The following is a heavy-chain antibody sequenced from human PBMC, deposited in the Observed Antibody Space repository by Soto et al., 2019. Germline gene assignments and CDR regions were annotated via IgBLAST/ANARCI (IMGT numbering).Heavy chain of an antibody. Sequence: GGSLRLSCAASGFTFSGVAMAWVRQAPGKGLEWVSSITDSGGSTDYADSVKGRFTISRDNSRNTLYLQMNSLRADDTAVYYCAKLYWNPRYFDYWGQGTRVTVSS. CDR3: AKLYWNPRYFDY. CDR2: ITDSGGST. D-gene: IGHD1-1*01. J-gene: IGHJ4*02. CDR1: GFTFSGVA. V-gene: IGHV3-23*01.